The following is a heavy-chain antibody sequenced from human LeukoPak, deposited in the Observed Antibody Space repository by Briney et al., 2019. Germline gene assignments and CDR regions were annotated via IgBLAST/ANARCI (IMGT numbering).Heavy chain of an antibody. CDR2: ISGSGGST. CDR1: GFTFSSYA. V-gene: IGHV3-23*01. Sequence: PGGSLRLSCAASGFTFSSYAMSWVRQAPGKGLEWVSAISGSGGSTYYADSVKGRFTISRDNSKNTLYLQMNSLRAEDTAVYYCVKDRGGANIEYYFDYWGQGTLVTVSS. J-gene: IGHJ4*02. CDR3: VKDRGGANIEYYFDY. D-gene: IGHD5-12*01.